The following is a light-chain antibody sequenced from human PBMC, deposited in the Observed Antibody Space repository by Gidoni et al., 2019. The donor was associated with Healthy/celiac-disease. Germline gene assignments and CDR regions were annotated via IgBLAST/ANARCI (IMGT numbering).Light chain of an antibody. CDR2: YDD. CDR3: AAWDDSLNGWV. Sequence: QSVLTSPPPASAAPSQRVTISCSGSSSNIGNNAVNWYQQLPGKAPKLLIYYDDLLPSGVSDRFSGSKSGTSASLAISGLQSEDEADYYCAAWDDSLNGWVFGGGTKLTVL. J-gene: IGLJ3*02. CDR1: SSNIGNNA. V-gene: IGLV1-36*01.